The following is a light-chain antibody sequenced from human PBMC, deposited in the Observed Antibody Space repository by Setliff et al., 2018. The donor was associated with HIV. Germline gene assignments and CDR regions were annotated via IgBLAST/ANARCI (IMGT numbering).Light chain of an antibody. V-gene: IGLV1-44*01. J-gene: IGLJ2*01. Sequence: QSVLTQPPSASGTPGQRVTISCSGSSSNIGRNTVNWYQQLTGTAPKLLIYSNNQRPSGVPDRFSGSKSGTSASLAISGLQSGDEADYYCAAWDDSLHGPVFGGGTK. CDR2: SNN. CDR1: SSNIGRNT. CDR3: AAWDDSLHGPV.